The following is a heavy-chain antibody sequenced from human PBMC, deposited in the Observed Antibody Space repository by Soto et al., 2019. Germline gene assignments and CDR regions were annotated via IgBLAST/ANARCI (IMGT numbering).Heavy chain of an antibody. CDR2: IYYSGST. V-gene: IGHV4-30-4*01. CDR3: ATIKLGSNRLGY. J-gene: IGHJ4*02. Sequence: SETLSLTCTVSGGSISSGDYYWSWIRQPPGKGLEWIGYIYYSGSTYYNPSLKSRVTISVDTSKNHFSLKLSSVTAADTAVYYCATIKLGSNRLGYWGQGTQVTVSS. D-gene: IGHD3-10*01. CDR1: GGSISSGDYY.